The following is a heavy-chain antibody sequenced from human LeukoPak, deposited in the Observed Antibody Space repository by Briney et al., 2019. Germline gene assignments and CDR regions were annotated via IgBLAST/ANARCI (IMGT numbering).Heavy chain of an antibody. V-gene: IGHV3-11*01. Sequence: KPGGSLRLSCAASGFIFSDHYMSWIRQAPGKGLEWLSYSSSSGNTTHYADSVRGRFTISGDNAKNSLFLQMNSLRVEDTAIYYCARDGTSSWYFDSWGQGTLVTVAS. CDR1: GFIFSDHY. CDR3: ARDGTSSWYFDS. D-gene: IGHD6-13*01. J-gene: IGHJ4*02. CDR2: SSSSGNTT.